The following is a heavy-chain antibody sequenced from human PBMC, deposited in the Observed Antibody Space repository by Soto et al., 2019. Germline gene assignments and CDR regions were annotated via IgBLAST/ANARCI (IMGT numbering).Heavy chain of an antibody. V-gene: IGHV3-23*01. CDR1: GFTFSSYA. Sequence: GGSLRLSCAASGFTFSSYAMSWVRQAPGKGLEWVSAISGSGGSTYYTDSVKGRFTISRGNSKNTLYLQMNSLRAEDTAVYYCASGPEAGGYSGYDLYYYYMDVWGKGTTVTVSS. D-gene: IGHD5-12*01. J-gene: IGHJ6*03. CDR2: ISGSGGST. CDR3: ASGPEAGGYSGYDLYYYYMDV.